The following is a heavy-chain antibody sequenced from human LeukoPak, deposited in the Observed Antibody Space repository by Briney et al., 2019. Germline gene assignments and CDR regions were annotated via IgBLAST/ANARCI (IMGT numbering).Heavy chain of an antibody. CDR1: GYSLSNAYY. CDR2: LYHSGST. V-gene: IGHV4-38-2*02. Sequence: SETLSLTCTVSGYSLSNAYYWGWIRQPPGKGLEWIGSLYHSGSTSYNPSLKSRVTASVDTSKNRFSLKLTSVAAADTAVYYCARAAWFGESVTFDIWGQGTMVTVSS. D-gene: IGHD3-10*01. J-gene: IGHJ3*02. CDR3: ARAAWFGESVTFDI.